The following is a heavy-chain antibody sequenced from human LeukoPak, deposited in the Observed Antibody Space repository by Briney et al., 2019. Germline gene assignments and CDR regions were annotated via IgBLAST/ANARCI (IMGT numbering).Heavy chain of an antibody. Sequence: GASVKVSCKASGYTFTGYYMHWVRQAPGQGLEWMGWINPNSGGTNYAQKFQGRVTMTRDTSISTAYMELSRLRSDDTAVYYCARDRPSTFVRGFDYWGQGTLVTVSS. CDR3: ARDRPSTFVRGFDY. CDR2: INPNSGGT. J-gene: IGHJ4*02. V-gene: IGHV1-2*02. CDR1: GYTFTGYY. D-gene: IGHD2/OR15-2a*01.